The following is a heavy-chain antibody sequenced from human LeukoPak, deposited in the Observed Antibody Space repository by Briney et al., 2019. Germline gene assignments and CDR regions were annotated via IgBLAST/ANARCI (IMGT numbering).Heavy chain of an antibody. V-gene: IGHV4-31*03. CDR1: GGSISSGGYY. D-gene: IGHD3-22*01. J-gene: IGHJ4*02. CDR2: IYYSGST. Sequence: SETLSLTCTVSGGSISSGGYYWSWIRQHPGQGLEWIGYIYYSGSTYYNPSLKSRVTISVDTSKNQFSLKLSSVTAADTAVYYCARDIDSSGYYFAYWGQGTLVTVSS. CDR3: ARDIDSSGYYFAY.